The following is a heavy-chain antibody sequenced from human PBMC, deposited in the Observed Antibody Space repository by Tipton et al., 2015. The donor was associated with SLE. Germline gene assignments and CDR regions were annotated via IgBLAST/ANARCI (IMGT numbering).Heavy chain of an antibody. V-gene: IGHV3-30*03. CDR3: LAGSGXXXXFDX. CDR2: ISYXXSNK. Sequence: AVSGFTFSSYGMHWVSQAPGKGLEWVAVISYXXSNKXYAXXVKGRFTISRDNSKNTLYLQMNSLRAEDTAVYYCLAGSGXXXXFDXVGQGIMVTV. J-gene: IGHJ3*01. D-gene: IGHD3-10*01. CDR1: GFTFSSYG.